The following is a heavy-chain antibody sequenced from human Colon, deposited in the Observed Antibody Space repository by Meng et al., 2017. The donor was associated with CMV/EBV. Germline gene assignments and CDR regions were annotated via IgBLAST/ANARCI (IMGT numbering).Heavy chain of an antibody. V-gene: IGHV1-69*04. CDR3: ARDVLWGSSSTYFDY. CDR2: ISPALGIA. J-gene: IGHJ4*02. CDR1: GGTFRSYS. D-gene: IGHD3-16*01. Sequence: SVKVSCKAFGGTFRSYSISWLRQAPGQGLEWMGRISPALGIASYAQKFPDRVTITADISTSTAYMELTTLRSDDTAVYYCARDVLWGSSSTYFDYWGQGTLVTVSS.